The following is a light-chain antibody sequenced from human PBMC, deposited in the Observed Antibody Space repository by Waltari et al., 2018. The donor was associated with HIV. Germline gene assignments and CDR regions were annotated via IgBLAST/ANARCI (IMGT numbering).Light chain of an antibody. CDR1: GSNTGAGCD. CDR3: QSYDMSQSGSLV. J-gene: IGLJ2*01. V-gene: IGLV1-40*01. CDR2: DNN. Sequence: QSVLTQPPSVSGAPGQRVTIARTGPGSNTGAGCDVPWYQQIPGNAPKLLIYDNNIRPSGVPDRFSGSKSGTSASLAITGLQSEDEADYYCQSYDMSQSGSLVFGGGTKLTVL.